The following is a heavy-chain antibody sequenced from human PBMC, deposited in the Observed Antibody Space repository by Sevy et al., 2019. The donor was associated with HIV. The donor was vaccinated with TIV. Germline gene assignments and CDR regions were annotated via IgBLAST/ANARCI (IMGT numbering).Heavy chain of an antibody. CDR3: AREGQDCSGGSCYPEDAFDI. CDR2: IYTSGST. D-gene: IGHD2-15*01. Sequence: SETLSLTYTVSGGSISSYYWSWIRQPAGKGLEWIGRIYTSGSTNYNPSLKSRVTMSVDTSKNQFSLKLSSVTAADTVVYYCAREGQDCSGGSCYPEDAFDIWGQGTMVTVSS. J-gene: IGHJ3*02. CDR1: GGSISSYY. V-gene: IGHV4-4*07.